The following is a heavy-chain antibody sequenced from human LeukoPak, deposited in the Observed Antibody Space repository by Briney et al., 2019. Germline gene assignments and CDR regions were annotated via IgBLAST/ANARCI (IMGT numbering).Heavy chain of an antibody. J-gene: IGHJ6*03. D-gene: IGHD6-19*01. CDR3: RREAGSTDWDYDYMDV. Sequence: PSETLSLTCTVSGGSISSSSYYWGWIRQPPGKGLEWIGSIYYSGSTYYNPSLKSRVTISVGTSKNQFSLKLSSVTAADTAVYYWRREAGSTDWDYDYMDVWGKGTTVTVSS. CDR2: IYYSGST. CDR1: GGSISSSSYY. V-gene: IGHV4-39*07.